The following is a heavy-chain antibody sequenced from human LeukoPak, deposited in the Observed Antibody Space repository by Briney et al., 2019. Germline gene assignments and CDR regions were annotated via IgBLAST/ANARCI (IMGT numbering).Heavy chain of an antibody. CDR2: IGRSGGDI. CDR1: GFTFNSYA. J-gene: IGHJ4*02. D-gene: IGHD4-23*01. CDR3: AKYAPPTTVVTRYFDY. Sequence: GGSLRLSCAASGFTFNSYAMAWVRQAPGKGLEWVSVIGRSGGDIQYVDPVKGRFTISRDNSKNTLYLQMNSLRAEDTAVYYCAKYAPPTTVVTRYFDYWGQGTLVTVSS. V-gene: IGHV3-23*01.